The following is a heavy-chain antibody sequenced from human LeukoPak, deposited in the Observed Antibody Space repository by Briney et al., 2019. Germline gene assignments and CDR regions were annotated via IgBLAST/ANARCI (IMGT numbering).Heavy chain of an antibody. D-gene: IGHD6-13*01. Sequence: PSETLSLTCTVSGGSISSYYWSWLRQPAGKGLEWIGRIYTSGSTNYNPSLKSRVTMSVDTSKNQFSLKLSSVTAADTAVYYCAREGSSSWYYYYYYMDVWGKGTTVTVSS. CDR2: IYTSGST. CDR3: AREGSSSWYYYYYYMDV. CDR1: GGSISSYY. J-gene: IGHJ6*03. V-gene: IGHV4-4*07.